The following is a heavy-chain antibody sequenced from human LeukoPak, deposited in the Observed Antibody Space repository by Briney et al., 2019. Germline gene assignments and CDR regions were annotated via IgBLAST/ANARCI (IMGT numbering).Heavy chain of an antibody. V-gene: IGHV4-39*01. D-gene: IGHD5-18*01. CDR2: IYYSGST. CDR1: GGSISSSSYY. CDR3: ARQPVYEYSYGYGD. J-gene: IGHJ4*02. Sequence: PSETLSLTCTVSGGSISSSSYYWGWIRQPPGKGLEWIGSIYYSGSTYYNPSLKSRVTISVDTSKNQFSLKLSSVTAVDTAVYYCARQPVYEYSYGYGDWGQGTLVTVSS.